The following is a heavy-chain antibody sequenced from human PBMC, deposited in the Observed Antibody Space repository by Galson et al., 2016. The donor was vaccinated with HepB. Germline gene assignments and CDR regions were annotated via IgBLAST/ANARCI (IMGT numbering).Heavy chain of an antibody. CDR3: ARDACDYWSGSYTLLETYNVFDP. D-gene: IGHD3-3*01. J-gene: IGHJ5*02. V-gene: IGHV1-46*01. Sequence: SVKVSCKASGYTFTSYYMHWVRQAPGQGLEWMGIINPSVGSTAYAQKFQGRVTMTTDTSTSTAYMELSSLRSEDTAVYYCARDACDYWSGSYTLLETYNVFDPGEQVHLVTVCS. CDR2: INPSVGST. CDR1: GYTFTSYY.